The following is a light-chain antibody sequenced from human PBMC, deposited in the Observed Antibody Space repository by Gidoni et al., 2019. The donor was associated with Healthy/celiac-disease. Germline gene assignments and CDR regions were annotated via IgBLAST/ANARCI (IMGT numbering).Light chain of an antibody. V-gene: IGKV1-39*01. CDR2: AAS. CDR3: QQSYSTPL. Sequence: DIQMTQSPSSLSASVGDRVTITCRASQSISSYLNWYQQKPGKAPKLLIYAASSLQSGGPSRFSGSGSGTDFTLTISSLQPEDFATYYCQQSYSTPLFGPGTKVDIK. J-gene: IGKJ3*01. CDR1: QSISSY.